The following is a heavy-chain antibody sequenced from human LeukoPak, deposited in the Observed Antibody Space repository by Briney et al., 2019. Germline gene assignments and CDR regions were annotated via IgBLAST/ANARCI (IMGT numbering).Heavy chain of an antibody. CDR1: GGSFSGYY. CDR2: INHSGST. D-gene: IGHD3-10*01. Sequence: SETLSLTCAVYGGSFSGYYWRWIRQPPGKGLEWIGEINHSGSTNYNPSLKSRVTISVDTSKNQFSLKLSSVTAADTAVYYCARESYYYGRGIYYRFDYGGQGALVTVPS. J-gene: IGHJ4*02. V-gene: IGHV4-34*01. CDR3: ARESYYYGRGIYYRFDY.